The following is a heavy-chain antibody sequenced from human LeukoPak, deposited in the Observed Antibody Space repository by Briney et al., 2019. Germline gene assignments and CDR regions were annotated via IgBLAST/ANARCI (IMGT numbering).Heavy chain of an antibody. CDR1: GVSISSGHYY. Sequence: SETLSLTCTVSGVSISSGHYYWAWIRQPPGKGLECIASVHYSGSTYYDPSFNGRVTLSVDTSKNQFSLRLSSVTAADTAVYYCARSVGETTPFDYWGQGTLVTVSS. CDR2: VHYSGST. V-gene: IGHV4-39*07. J-gene: IGHJ4*02. CDR3: ARSVGETTPFDY. D-gene: IGHD3-16*01.